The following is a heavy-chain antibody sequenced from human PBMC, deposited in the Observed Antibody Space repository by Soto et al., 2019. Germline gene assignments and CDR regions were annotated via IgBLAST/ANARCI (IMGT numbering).Heavy chain of an antibody. CDR1: GGSISSGDYY. Sequence: SETLSLTCTVSGGSISSGDYYWSWIRQPPGKGLEWIGYIYYSGSTYYNPSLKSRVTTSVDTSKNQFSLKLSSVTAADTAVYYCARGYCSGGSCYWGSYYFDYWGQGTLVTVSS. D-gene: IGHD2-15*01. CDR3: ARGYCSGGSCYWGSYYFDY. J-gene: IGHJ4*02. CDR2: IYYSGST. V-gene: IGHV4-30-4*01.